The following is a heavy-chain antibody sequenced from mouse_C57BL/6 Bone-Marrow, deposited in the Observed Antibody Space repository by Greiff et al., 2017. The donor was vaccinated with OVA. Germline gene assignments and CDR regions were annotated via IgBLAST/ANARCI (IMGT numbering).Heavy chain of an antibody. Sequence: EVKLMESGGGLVQPGGSLSLSCAASGFTFTDYYMSWVRQPPGKALEWLGFIRNKANGYTTEYRASVKGRFTISRDNSQSILYLQMNALRAEDSATYYCARSITTVAPYAMDYWGQGTSVTVSS. CDR3: ARSITTVAPYAMDY. J-gene: IGHJ4*01. V-gene: IGHV7-3*01. CDR2: IRNKANGYTT. D-gene: IGHD1-1*01. CDR1: GFTFTDYY.